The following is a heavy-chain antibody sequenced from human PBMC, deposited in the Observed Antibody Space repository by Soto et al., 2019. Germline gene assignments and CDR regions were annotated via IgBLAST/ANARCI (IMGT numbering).Heavy chain of an antibody. CDR3: ARESEDLTSNFDY. V-gene: IGHV3-21*06. CDR2: ISSTTNYI. J-gene: IGHJ4*02. CDR1: GFTFTRYS. Sequence: GGSLRLSCAASGFTFTRYSMNWARQAPGKGLEWVSSISSTTNYIYYGDSMKGRFTISRDNAKNSLYLEMNSLRAEDTAVYYCARESEDLTSNFDYWGQGTLVTVSS.